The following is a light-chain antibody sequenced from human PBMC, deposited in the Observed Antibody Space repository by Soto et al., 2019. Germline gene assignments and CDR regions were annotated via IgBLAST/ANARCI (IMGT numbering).Light chain of an antibody. Sequence: DIQMTQSPSSLSASVGDRVTITCRASQSIGTYLHWYQQKPGKAPKLLIYAASNLQSGVPSRFSGSGSGTDFTLTISDLEPADFGLYYCQQRLNWPPNFGQGTKVDIK. CDR2: AAS. J-gene: IGKJ1*01. CDR3: QQRLNWPPN. CDR1: QSIGTY. V-gene: IGKV1-39*01.